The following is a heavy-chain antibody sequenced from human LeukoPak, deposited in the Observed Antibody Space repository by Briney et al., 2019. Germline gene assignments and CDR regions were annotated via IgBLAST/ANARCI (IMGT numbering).Heavy chain of an antibody. V-gene: IGHV3-30-3*01. D-gene: IGHD6-6*01. CDR2: ISYDGSNK. J-gene: IGHJ6*02. CDR1: GFTFSSYA. Sequence: GGSLRLSCAASGFTFSSYAMHWVRQAPGKGLEWVAVISYDGSNKYHADSVKGRFTISRDNSKNTLYLQMNSLRAEDTAVYYCARDARPYYYYYGMDVWGQGTTVTVSS. CDR3: ARDARPYYYYYGMDV.